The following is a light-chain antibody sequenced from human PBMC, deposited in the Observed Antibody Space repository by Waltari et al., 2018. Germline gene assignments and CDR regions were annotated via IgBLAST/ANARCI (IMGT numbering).Light chain of an antibody. Sequence: IQLTQSPSSLSASVGDRVTITCRASQVISSYLAWYQQKPGKAPKLLIYAASTLQSGVPSRFSGSGSETDFTLTISSLQPEDFATYYCQQLNSYPWTFGQGTKVEIK. CDR2: AAS. J-gene: IGKJ1*01. CDR3: QQLNSYPWT. V-gene: IGKV1-9*01. CDR1: QVISSY.